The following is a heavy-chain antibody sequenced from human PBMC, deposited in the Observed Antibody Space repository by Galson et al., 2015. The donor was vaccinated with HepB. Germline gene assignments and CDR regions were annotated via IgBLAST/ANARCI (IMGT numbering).Heavy chain of an antibody. J-gene: IGHJ6*02. Sequence: SLRLSCAASGFTFDDYAMHWVRQAPGKGLEWVSGISWNSGSIGYADSVKGRFTISRDNAKNSLYLQMNSLRAEDTALYYCAKGGYCSGGSCYAYYYYGMDVWGQGTTVTVSS. CDR2: ISWNSGSI. CDR3: AKGGYCSGGSCYAYYYYGMDV. CDR1: GFTFDDYA. D-gene: IGHD2-15*01. V-gene: IGHV3-9*01.